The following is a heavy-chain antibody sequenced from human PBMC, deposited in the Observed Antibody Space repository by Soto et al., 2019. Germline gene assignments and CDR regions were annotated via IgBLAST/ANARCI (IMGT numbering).Heavy chain of an antibody. V-gene: IGHV3-21*01. CDR1: GFTFSSYS. CDR3: ARDTHTYYDVWAGYSKGFDY. J-gene: IGHJ4*02. CDR2: ISSSSSYI. D-gene: IGHD3-3*01. Sequence: EVQLVESGGGLVKPGGSLRLSCAASGFTFSSYSMNWVRQAPGKGLEWVSSISSSSSYIYYADSVKGRFTISRDNAKKSLYLQMNSLRAEETGVYYCARDTHTYYDVWAGYSKGFDYWGQGTLVTVSS.